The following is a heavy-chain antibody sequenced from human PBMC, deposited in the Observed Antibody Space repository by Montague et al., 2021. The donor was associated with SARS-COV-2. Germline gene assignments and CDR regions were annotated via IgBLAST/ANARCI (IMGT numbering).Heavy chain of an antibody. V-gene: IGHV4-4*02. CDR2: VLYNKGT. D-gene: IGHD3-9*01. CDR1: GDSISTDNW. J-gene: IGHJ4*02. CDR3: VRHPHYNGLNGPPDF. Sequence: SETLSLTCVVSGDSISTDNWWTWVRLPPGKGLEWVGDVLYNKGTNFNPSLKSRVAISVDTSKNQFSLRLTSVTAADTASYYCVRHPHYNGLNGPPDFWDQGTLVTVSS.